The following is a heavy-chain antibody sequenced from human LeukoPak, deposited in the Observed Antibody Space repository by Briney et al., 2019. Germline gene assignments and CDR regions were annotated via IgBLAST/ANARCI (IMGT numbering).Heavy chain of an antibody. D-gene: IGHD3-22*01. CDR2: ISGSGGST. J-gene: IGHJ5*02. V-gene: IGHV3-23*01. CDR3: AKGFLYYYDSSGYSSRQNWFDP. Sequence: GGSLRLSCAAPGFTFSSYAMSSVRQAPGKRLEWVSAISGSGGSTYYADSVKGRFTISRDNSKNTLYLQMNSLRAEDTAVYYCAKGFLYYYDSSGYSSRQNWFDPWGQGTLVTVSS. CDR1: GFTFSSYA.